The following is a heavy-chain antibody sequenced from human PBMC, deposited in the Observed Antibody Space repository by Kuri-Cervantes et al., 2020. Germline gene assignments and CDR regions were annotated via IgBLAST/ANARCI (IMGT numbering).Heavy chain of an antibody. Sequence: GESLKISCAASGFTFSSYWMSWVRQAPGKGLEWVSSISSSSSYIYYADSVKGRFTISRDNAKNSLYLQMNSLRAEDTAVYYCARAARRPYSYYFDYWGQGTLVTVSS. V-gene: IGHV3-21*01. CDR3: ARAARRPYSYYFDY. CDR2: ISSSSSYI. CDR1: GFTFSSYW. J-gene: IGHJ4*02. D-gene: IGHD2-15*01.